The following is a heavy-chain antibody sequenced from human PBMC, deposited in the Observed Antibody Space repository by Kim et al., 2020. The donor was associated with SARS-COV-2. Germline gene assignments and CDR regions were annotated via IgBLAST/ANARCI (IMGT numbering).Heavy chain of an antibody. CDR3: ARGGYCGGDCYASGGMGLRYYFDY. CDR2: IYYSGST. D-gene: IGHD2-21*01. J-gene: IGHJ4*02. V-gene: IGHV4-59*01. Sequence: SETLSLTCTVSGGSISSYYWSWIRQPPGKGLEWIGYIYYSGSTNYNPSLKSRVTISVDTSKNQFSLKLSSVTAADTAVYYCARGGYCGGDCYASGGMGLRYYFDYWGQGTLVTVSS. CDR1: GGSISSYY.